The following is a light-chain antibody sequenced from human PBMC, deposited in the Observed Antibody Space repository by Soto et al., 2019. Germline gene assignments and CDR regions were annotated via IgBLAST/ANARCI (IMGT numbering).Light chain of an antibody. CDR2: RNN. CDR1: SSNIGSNY. V-gene: IGLV1-47*01. J-gene: IGLJ1*01. CDR3: AAWDDSLSGYV. Sequence: QSVLTQPPSASGTPGQRVTISFSGSSSNIGSNYVYWYQQLPGTAPKLLIYRNNQRPSGVPDRFSGAKSVTSASLAISGLRSDDEAEYYCAAWDDSLSGYVFGTGTKLTVL.